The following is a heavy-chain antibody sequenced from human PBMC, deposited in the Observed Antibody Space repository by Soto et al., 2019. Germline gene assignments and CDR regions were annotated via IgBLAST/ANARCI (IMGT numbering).Heavy chain of an antibody. CDR1: GGSISSGGYY. V-gene: IGHV4-31*03. J-gene: IGHJ6*02. CDR2: IYYSGST. D-gene: IGHD2-2*01. Sequence: SETLSLTCTVSGGSISSGGYYWSWIRQHPGKGLEWIGYIYYSGSTYYNPSLKSRVTISVDTSKNQFSLKLSSVTAADTAVYYCARVRALTQRGYCSSTSCYLPSGMDVWGQGTTVTVSS. CDR3: ARVRALTQRGYCSSTSCYLPSGMDV.